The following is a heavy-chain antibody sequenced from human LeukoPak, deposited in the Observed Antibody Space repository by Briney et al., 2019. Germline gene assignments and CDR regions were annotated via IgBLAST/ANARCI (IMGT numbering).Heavy chain of an antibody. J-gene: IGHJ3*02. V-gene: IGHV3-30*04. CDR3: ARVRQWLDRDAFDI. CDR2: ISYDGSNK. D-gene: IGHD6-19*01. CDR1: GFTFSSYT. Sequence: GGSLRLSCAASGFTFSSYTMHWVRQAPGKGLEWVAFISYDGSNKYYADSVKGRFTISRDNSKNTLYLQMNSLRAEDTAVYYCARVRQWLDRDAFDIWGQGTMVTVSS.